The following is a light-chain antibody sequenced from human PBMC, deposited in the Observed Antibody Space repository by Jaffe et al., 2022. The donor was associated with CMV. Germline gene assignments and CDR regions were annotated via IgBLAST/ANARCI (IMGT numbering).Light chain of an antibody. V-gene: IGKV1-5*03. Sequence: DIQMTQSPSTLSASVGDRVTITCRASRSISRWLAWYQQKPGKAPKLLIYKASNLESGVSSRFSGSGSETEFTLAIRSLQPDDFATYYCQQYNSYPYSFGQGTKLEIK. CDR1: RSISRW. J-gene: IGKJ2*03. CDR3: QQYNSYPYS. CDR2: KAS.